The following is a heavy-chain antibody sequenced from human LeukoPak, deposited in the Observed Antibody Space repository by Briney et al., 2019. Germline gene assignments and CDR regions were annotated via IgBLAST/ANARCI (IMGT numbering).Heavy chain of an antibody. D-gene: IGHD2-15*01. CDR1: GFSVTDNY. Sequence: GGSLRLSCAASGFSVTDNYMSWVRQAPGKGLEWVPVIYSGGSTHYADSVKGRFTISRDNAKNSLYLQMNSLRAEDTAAYYCAKRGSVVAARGAFDIWGQGTMVTVSS. J-gene: IGHJ3*02. V-gene: IGHV3-53*01. CDR2: IYSGGST. CDR3: AKRGSVVAARGAFDI.